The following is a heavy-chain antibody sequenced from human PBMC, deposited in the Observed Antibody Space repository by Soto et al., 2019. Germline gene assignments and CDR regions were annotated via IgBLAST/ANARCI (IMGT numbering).Heavy chain of an antibody. CDR1: GDSIRSSSYY. D-gene: IGHD3-3*01. CDR3: ARLNFWSGKCLLDS. V-gene: IGHV4-39*01. CDR2: VYYSGTT. J-gene: IGHJ4*02. Sequence: SETLSLTCSLSGDSIRSSSYYWDWIRQSPRKGLEWVGSVYYSGTTYYNPSLKSRVSISIDTSKNQFSLKLSSVTAADTAVYYCARLNFWSGKCLLDSWGQGTPVTVSS.